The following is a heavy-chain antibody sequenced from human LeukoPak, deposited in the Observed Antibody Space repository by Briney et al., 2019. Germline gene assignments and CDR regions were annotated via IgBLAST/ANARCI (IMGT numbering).Heavy chain of an antibody. J-gene: IGHJ4*02. CDR1: GFTFNTYW. Sequence: GGSLRLSCAASGFTFNTYWTHWDRQAPGEGPVWVAHILNDGGSTSYADSVKGRFIISRDNAKNTLSLQMNSLRAEDAAVYYCVRHNYGYDYWGQGTPVTVSS. V-gene: IGHV3-74*01. D-gene: IGHD5-18*01. CDR3: VRHNYGYDY. CDR2: ILNDGGST.